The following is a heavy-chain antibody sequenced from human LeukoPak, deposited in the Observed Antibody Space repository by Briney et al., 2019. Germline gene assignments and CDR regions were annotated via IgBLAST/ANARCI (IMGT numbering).Heavy chain of an antibody. V-gene: IGHV3-74*01. D-gene: IGHD2-2*01. J-gene: IGHJ5*02. Sequence: GGSLRLSCSGSGFTFSSYWMHWVRQAPGKGLVWVSRIESDDSSTDYADSVKGRFTISRDNAKNTLFLQMDSLRADDTGVYYCARHRLIVVVPADVNWFDPWGQGTLVTVSS. CDR1: GFTFSSYW. CDR3: ARHRLIVVVPADVNWFDP. CDR2: IESDDSST.